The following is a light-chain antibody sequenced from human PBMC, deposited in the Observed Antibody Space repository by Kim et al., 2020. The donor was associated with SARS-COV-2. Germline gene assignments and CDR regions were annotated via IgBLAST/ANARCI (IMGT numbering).Light chain of an antibody. CDR3: CSYAGSSSQVL. Sequence: QSVLTQPASVSGSPGQSITISCTGTSSDVGSYNLVSWYQQHPGKAPKVMIYEVSKRPSGVSNRFSGSKSGNTASLTISGLQAEDEADYYCCSYAGSSSQVLFCGGTQLTVL. CDR1: SSDVGSYNL. CDR2: EVS. J-gene: IGLJ2*01. V-gene: IGLV2-23*02.